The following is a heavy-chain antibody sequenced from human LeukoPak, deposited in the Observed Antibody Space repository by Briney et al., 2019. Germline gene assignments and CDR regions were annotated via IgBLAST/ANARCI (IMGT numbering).Heavy chain of an antibody. CDR1: GYAFTSYY. CDR3: ARGISGMTSVYYYRDV. CDR2: INPSGGRT. Sequence: ASVKVSCTASGYAFTSYYMCWVRHAPGQGLEWIGIINPSGGRTNYAQKFPGRVTMTRDISTSTDYMELSSMRSEDTAGYYCARGISGMTSVYYYRDVWGKRTTVTVSS. V-gene: IGHV1-46*01. D-gene: IGHD1-20*01. J-gene: IGHJ6*03.